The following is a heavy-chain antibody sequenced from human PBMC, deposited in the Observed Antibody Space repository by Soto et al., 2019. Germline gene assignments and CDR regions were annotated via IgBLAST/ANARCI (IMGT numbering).Heavy chain of an antibody. Sequence: ASVKVSCKASGYTFTSYYMHWVRQAPGQGLEWMGIINPSGGSTSYAQKFQGRVTMTEDTSTDTAYMELSSLRSEDTAVYYCATVYYYGSGSYILYYYYGMDVWGQGTTVTVSS. CDR2: INPSGGST. J-gene: IGHJ6*02. CDR1: GYTFTSYY. V-gene: IGHV1-46*01. CDR3: ATVYYYGSGSYILYYYYGMDV. D-gene: IGHD3-10*01.